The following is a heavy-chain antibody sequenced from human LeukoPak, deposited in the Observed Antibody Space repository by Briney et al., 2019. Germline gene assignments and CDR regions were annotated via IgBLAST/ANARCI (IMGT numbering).Heavy chain of an antibody. CDR2: ISYDGSNK. V-gene: IGHV3-30*04. CDR1: GFTFSSYA. J-gene: IGHJ5*01. D-gene: IGHD7-27*01. CDR3: ARYLIADLGWFDY. Sequence: PGKSLTLSCAASGFTFSSYAMHWARQAPGKGMDLVAVISYDGSNKYYADSVKGRFTISRDNSKNTLYLQMNSLRAEDTAVYYCARYLIADLGWFDYWGQGTLVTVSS.